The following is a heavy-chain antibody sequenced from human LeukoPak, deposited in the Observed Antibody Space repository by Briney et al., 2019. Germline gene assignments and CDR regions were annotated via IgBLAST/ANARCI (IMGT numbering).Heavy chain of an antibody. Sequence: SETLSLTCAVYGGSFSGYYWSWIRQPPGKGLEWIGEINHSGSTNYNPSLKSRVTISVDTSKNQFSLKLSSVTAADTAVYYCATEIAYYGSGNNWFDPWGQGTLVTVPS. V-gene: IGHV4-34*01. CDR1: GGSFSGYY. D-gene: IGHD3-10*01. J-gene: IGHJ5*02. CDR3: ATEIAYYGSGNNWFDP. CDR2: INHSGST.